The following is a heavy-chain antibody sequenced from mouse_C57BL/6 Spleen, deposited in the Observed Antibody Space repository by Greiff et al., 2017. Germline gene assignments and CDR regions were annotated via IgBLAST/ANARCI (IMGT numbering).Heavy chain of an antibody. CDR1: GFTFTDYY. V-gene: IGHV7-3*01. CDR3: ARFYGSSPYYFDY. CDR2: IRNKANGYTT. Sequence: EVQVVESGGGLVQPGGSLSLSCAASGFTFTDYYMSWVRQPPGKALEWLGFIRNKANGYTTEYSASVKGRFTISRDNSQSILYLQMNALRAEDSATYYCARFYGSSPYYFDYWGQGTTLTVSS. D-gene: IGHD1-1*01. J-gene: IGHJ2*01.